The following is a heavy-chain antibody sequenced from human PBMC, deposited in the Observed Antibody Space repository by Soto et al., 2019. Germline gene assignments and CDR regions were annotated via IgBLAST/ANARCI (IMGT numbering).Heavy chain of an antibody. D-gene: IGHD2-15*01. CDR2: IYYSGST. V-gene: IGHV4-28*03. J-gene: IGHJ4*02. CDR1: GYSISSSNW. CDR3: ARGQLLPEY. Sequence: QVQLQESGPGLVKPSDTLSLTCAVSGYSISSSNWWGWIRQPPGKGLEWIGYIYYSGSTYYNPSLQSRVTKSVDTAKDQFSPKLSSVAAVDTAGYYRARGQLLPEYWGQGTLVTVSS.